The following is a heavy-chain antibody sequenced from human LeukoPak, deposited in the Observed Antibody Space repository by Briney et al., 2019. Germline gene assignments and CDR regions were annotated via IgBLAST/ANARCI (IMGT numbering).Heavy chain of an antibody. CDR3: ARVSYSSGHS. V-gene: IGHV3-21*01. CDR2: ISSSSSYI. D-gene: IGHD6-19*01. Sequence: GGSLRLSCAASGFTFSSYSMNWVRQAPGKGLEWVSSISSSSSYINYADSVKGRFTISRDNAKNSLYLQMNSLRAEDTAVYYCARVSYSSGHSWGQGTLVTVSS. J-gene: IGHJ4*02. CDR1: GFTFSSYS.